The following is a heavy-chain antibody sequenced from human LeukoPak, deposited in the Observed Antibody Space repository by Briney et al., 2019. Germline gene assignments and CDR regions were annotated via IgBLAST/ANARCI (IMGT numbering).Heavy chain of an antibody. J-gene: IGHJ2*01. CDR1: NYSISSNYY. V-gene: IGHV4-38-2*01. Sequence: SETLSLTCAVSNYSISSNYYWAWIRQPPGKGLEWIGCIYRSGSAYYNPSLKSRVTISVDTSKNQFSLKLISVTAADTAVYYCARAAVRWYFDFWGRGSLVTVSS. CDR3: ARAAVRWYFDF. CDR2: IYRSGSA. D-gene: IGHD6-13*01.